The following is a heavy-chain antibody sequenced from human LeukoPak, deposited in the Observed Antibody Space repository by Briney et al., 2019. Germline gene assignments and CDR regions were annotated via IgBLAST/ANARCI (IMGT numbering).Heavy chain of an antibody. CDR2: MYTNDNT. D-gene: IGHD5-12*01. J-gene: IGHJ3*01. CDR3: ARDLGRPRGHNGVGDAIDL. Sequence: GGSLTLSCAASGFVVSSYYMSWVRQAPGKGLEWVSIMYTNDNTYYADSVKGRFTISRDFSKNTLYLQMDSLRADDTAIYYCARDLGRPRGHNGVGDAIDLWGQGTMVTVSS. CDR1: GFVVSSYY. V-gene: IGHV3-53*01.